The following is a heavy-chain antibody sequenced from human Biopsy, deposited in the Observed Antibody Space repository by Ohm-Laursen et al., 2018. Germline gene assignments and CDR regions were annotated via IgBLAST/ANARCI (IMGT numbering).Heavy chain of an antibody. CDR1: GGTFSNSA. D-gene: IGHD3-9*01. CDR3: APQTPRDPDILTCAYHYDMAV. J-gene: IGHJ6*02. Sequence: ASVKVSCKVSGGTFSNSAISWVRQAPGQGLEWMGGIITFFATVKYAQKFQGRLTISADRSTDTAYMELSSLRSEDTAVYYCAPQTPRDPDILTCAYHYDMAVWGQGTTVTVSS. CDR2: IITFFATV. V-gene: IGHV1-69*06.